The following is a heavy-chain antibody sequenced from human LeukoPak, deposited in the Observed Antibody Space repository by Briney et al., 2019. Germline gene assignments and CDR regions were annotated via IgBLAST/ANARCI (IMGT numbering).Heavy chain of an antibody. D-gene: IGHD3-9*01. J-gene: IGHJ5*02. Sequence: PSETLSLTCTVSGGSISSGSYYWSWIRQPAGKGLEWIGRIYTSGSTNYNPSLKSRVTISLETSKNQFSLKLSSVTAADTAMYYCARHEYYDLLTGLYAFDPWGQGTLVTVSS. CDR1: GGSISSGSYY. CDR3: ARHEYYDLLTGLYAFDP. V-gene: IGHV4-61*02. CDR2: IYTSGST.